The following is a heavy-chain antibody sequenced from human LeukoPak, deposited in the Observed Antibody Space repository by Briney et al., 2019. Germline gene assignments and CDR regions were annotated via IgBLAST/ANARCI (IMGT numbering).Heavy chain of an antibody. V-gene: IGHV3-30*18. J-gene: IGHJ4*02. CDR2: TSYDGTEK. Sequence: GGSLRLSCAASGFTFSGYGMHWVRQAPGKGLEWVAVTSYDGTEKYYEDSVKGRFTISRDNSKNTLYLQMNSLRAEDTAVYYCAKEVGYDSSGYDDYWGQGTLVTVSS. D-gene: IGHD3-22*01. CDR3: AKEVGYDSSGYDDY. CDR1: GFTFSGYG.